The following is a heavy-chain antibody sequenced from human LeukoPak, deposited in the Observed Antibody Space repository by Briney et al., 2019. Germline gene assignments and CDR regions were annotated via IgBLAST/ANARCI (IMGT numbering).Heavy chain of an antibody. D-gene: IGHD3-22*01. V-gene: IGHV3-74*01. J-gene: IGHJ4*02. CDR2: INKDGSIT. CDR3: AKDRYYDSSSGFDY. Sequence: GGSPRLSCVASGFTFSNYWMHWVRQVPGKGPEWVSRINKDGSITNFADSVKGRFTISRDNAKNTVYLQMNSLRAEDTAVYYCAKDRYYDSSSGFDYWGQGTLVTVSS. CDR1: GFTFSNYW.